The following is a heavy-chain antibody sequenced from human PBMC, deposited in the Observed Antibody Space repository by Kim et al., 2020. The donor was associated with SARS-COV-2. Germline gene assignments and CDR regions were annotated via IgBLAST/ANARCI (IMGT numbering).Heavy chain of an antibody. V-gene: IGHV4-34*01. CDR3: ARGPVRGVILTHIDY. CDR1: GGSFSGYY. CDR2: INHSGST. D-gene: IGHD3-10*01. Sequence: SETLSLTCAVYGGSFSGYYWSWIRQPPGKGLEWIGEINHSGSTNYNPSLKSRVTISVDTSKNQFSLKLSSVTAADTAVYYCARGPVRGVILTHIDYWGQG. J-gene: IGHJ4*02.